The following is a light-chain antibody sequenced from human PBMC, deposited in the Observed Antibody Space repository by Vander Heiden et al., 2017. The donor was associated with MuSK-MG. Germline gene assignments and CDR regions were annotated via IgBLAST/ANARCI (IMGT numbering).Light chain of an antibody. Sequence: DIQTTQPQSSLSASVGDRVTITCRASQGISSYLNWYQQKPGKAPKLLIYAASSLESGVPSRFSGSGSGTDFTLTISSLQPEDIATYYCQQCENTPRTFGQGTKVEIK. CDR1: QGISSY. CDR2: AAS. CDR3: QQCENTPRT. J-gene: IGKJ1*01. V-gene: IGKV1-39*01.